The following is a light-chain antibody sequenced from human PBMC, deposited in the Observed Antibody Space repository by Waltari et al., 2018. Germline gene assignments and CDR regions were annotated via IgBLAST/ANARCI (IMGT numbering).Light chain of an antibody. Sequence: QSALTQPAPGSGSPGQATTVSCTGTNIDIGRYEFVYWYQQPPGKAPRLIIFEVTKRPSGVSDRFSGSKSGNTASLIITGLRTEDEADYYCSSYPSRPTPFVFGGGTKVFVL. CDR1: NIDIGRYEF. J-gene: IGLJ1*01. CDR2: EVT. V-gene: IGLV2-14*03. CDR3: SSYPSRPTPFV.